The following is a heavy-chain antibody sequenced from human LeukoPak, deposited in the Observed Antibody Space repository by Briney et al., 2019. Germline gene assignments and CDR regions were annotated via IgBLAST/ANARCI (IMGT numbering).Heavy chain of an antibody. CDR2: ISDSGSAT. J-gene: IGHJ6*03. D-gene: IGHD3-9*01. Sequence: GGSLRLSCAASGFTFSRYAMTWVRQPPGKGLEWVSVISDSGSATYYTDSVKGRFTISRDNSKNTLYLQMNSLRADDTAVYYCAKSSYDILTGYYGYYYYMDVWGKGTTVTVSS. V-gene: IGHV3-23*01. CDR3: AKSSYDILTGYYGYYYYMDV. CDR1: GFTFSRYA.